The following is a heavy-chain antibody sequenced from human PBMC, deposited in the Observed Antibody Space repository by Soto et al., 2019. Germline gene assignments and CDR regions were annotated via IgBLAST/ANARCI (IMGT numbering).Heavy chain of an antibody. J-gene: IGHJ4*02. Sequence: QVQMLESGGGVVQPGKSLRLSCEASGFTFSTSGMHWVRQAPGKGLEWVAVISYDGSVRYYADFVKGRFSISRDNSKNTLYLQMSSLGAEDTAVYYCAKDSTRFYGGFFAYRGQGTLVTVSS. D-gene: IGHD3-3*01. CDR2: ISYDGSVR. CDR1: GFTFSTSG. CDR3: AKDSTRFYGGFFAY. V-gene: IGHV3-30*18.